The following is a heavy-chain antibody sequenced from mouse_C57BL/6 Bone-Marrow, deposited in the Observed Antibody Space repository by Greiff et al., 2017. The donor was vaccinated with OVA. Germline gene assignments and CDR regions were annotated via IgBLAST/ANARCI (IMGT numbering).Heavy chain of an antibody. Sequence: QVQLQQPGAELVKPGASVKMSCKASGYTFTSYWITWVKQRPGQGLEWIGDIYPGSGSTNYNEKFKSKATLTADTSSSTAYMQLSSLTSEDSAVYYSAKRDFGSSEPLAMDYWGQGTSVTVSS. J-gene: IGHJ4*01. CDR3: AKRDFGSSEPLAMDY. CDR2: IYPGSGST. CDR1: GYTFTSYW. D-gene: IGHD1-1*01. V-gene: IGHV1-55*01.